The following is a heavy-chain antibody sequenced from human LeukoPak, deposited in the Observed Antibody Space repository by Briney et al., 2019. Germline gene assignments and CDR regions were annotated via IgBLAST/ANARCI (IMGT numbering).Heavy chain of an antibody. CDR3: AKSRGCSYTYPVDY. J-gene: IGHJ4*02. CDR2: ISCNGANT. V-gene: IGHV3-23*01. Sequence: GGSLRLSCAASGFTFSSYSMNWVRQAPGRGLEWVSGISCNGANTYHADSVKGRFTISRDNSKNTLYLQMNSLRAEDTAVYYCAKSRGCSYTYPVDYWGQGTLVTVSA. CDR1: GFTFSSYS. D-gene: IGHD5-18*01.